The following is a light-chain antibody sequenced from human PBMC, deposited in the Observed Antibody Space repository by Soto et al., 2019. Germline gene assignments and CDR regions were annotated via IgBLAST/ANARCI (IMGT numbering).Light chain of an antibody. CDR2: AVS. CDR3: CSYAGNYTWV. Sequence: QSVLTQPRSVSGSPGQSVTISCTGTNSDVGGYNYVSWYQQHPGKAPKLIIYAVSKRPSGVPDRFSGSRSGNTASLTISGLQTEDEADYYCCSYAGNYTWVFGGGTKLTVL. J-gene: IGLJ3*02. CDR1: NSDVGGYNY. V-gene: IGLV2-11*01.